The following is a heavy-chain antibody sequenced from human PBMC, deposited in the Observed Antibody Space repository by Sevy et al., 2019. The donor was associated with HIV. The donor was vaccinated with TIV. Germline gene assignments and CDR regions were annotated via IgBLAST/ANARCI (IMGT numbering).Heavy chain of an antibody. Sequence: GGSLRLSCAASGFTFSTYDMHWVRQVKGKGLEWVSGIGTLKDTYYPDSVKGRFIISREDAKNSLYLQMNSLRAGDTAVYYCARACAAAGGKSGPIDAFDIWGQGTLVTVSS. CDR3: ARACAAAGGKSGPIDAFDI. V-gene: IGHV3-13*01. D-gene: IGHD6-13*01. CDR2: IGTLKDT. CDR1: GFTFSTYD. J-gene: IGHJ3*02.